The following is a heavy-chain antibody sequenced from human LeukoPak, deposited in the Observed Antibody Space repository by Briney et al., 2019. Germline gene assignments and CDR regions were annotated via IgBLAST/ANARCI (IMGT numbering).Heavy chain of an antibody. CDR1: GGSISSSSYY. D-gene: IGHD2-8*02. CDR2: IYYSGST. J-gene: IGHJ4*02. CDR3: ARDFTGGSFDY. V-gene: IGHV4-39*07. Sequence: SETLSLTCTVSGGSISSSSYYWGWIRQPPGKGLEWIGSIYYSGSTYYNPSLKSRVIISVDTTKNQFSLKLTSVTAADTAVYYCARDFTGGSFDYWGQGTLVTVSS.